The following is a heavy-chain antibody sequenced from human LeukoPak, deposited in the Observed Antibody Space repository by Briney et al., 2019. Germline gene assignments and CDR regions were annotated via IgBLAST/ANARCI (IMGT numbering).Heavy chain of an antibody. CDR1: GFTFSDYY. V-gene: IGHV3-11*06. D-gene: IGHD4-11*01. CDR3: ARAPHYSNYGPYYYGMDV. Sequence: GGSLRLSCAASGFTFSDYYMSWIRQAPGKGLEWVSYISSSSSYTNYADSVKGRFTISRDNAKNSLYLQMNSLGAEDTAVYYCARAPHYSNYGPYYYGMDVWGQGTAVTVSS. CDR2: ISSSSSYT. J-gene: IGHJ6*02.